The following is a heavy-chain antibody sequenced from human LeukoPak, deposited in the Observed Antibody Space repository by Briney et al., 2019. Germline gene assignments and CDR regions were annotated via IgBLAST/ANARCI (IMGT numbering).Heavy chain of an antibody. J-gene: IGHJ4*02. V-gene: IGHV4-61*01. D-gene: IGHD4-17*01. CDR2: IYYGGST. Sequence: SETLSLTCTVSGGSVSSGSNYWGWIRQAPGKGLEWFGNIYYGGSTNENPSLKSRVTISVDPSKNQCSLKLRSVPAADTAVYYCARDPVTTVTTFGDYFDYWGQGTLVTVSS. CDR3: ARDPVTTVTTFGDYFDY. CDR1: GGSVSSGSNY.